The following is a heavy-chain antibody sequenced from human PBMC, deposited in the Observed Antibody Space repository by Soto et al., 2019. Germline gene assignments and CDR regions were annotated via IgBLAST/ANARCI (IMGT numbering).Heavy chain of an antibody. CDR1: GGSISSYY. CDR2: INYSGRT. CDR3: AREAASAHKTDHRIDY. J-gene: IGHJ4*02. V-gene: IGHV4-59*05. Sequence: SETLSLTCTVSGGSISSYYWSWIRKPPGKGLEWIGSINYSGRTIYNPSLRGRVTISVDTPKNQFSLKVSSVTAADTAVYYCAREAASAHKTDHRIDYWGQGTLVTVS. D-gene: IGHD6-25*01.